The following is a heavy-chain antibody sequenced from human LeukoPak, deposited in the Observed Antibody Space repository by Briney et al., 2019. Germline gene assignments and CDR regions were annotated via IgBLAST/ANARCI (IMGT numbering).Heavy chain of an antibody. D-gene: IGHD6-13*01. Sequence: GGSLRLSCAASGFAFSSYSMNWVRQAPGKGLEWVSSISSSSSYIYYADSVKGRFTISRDNAKNLLYLQMNSLRAEDTAVYYCARDSFSSSWLTNYYYYGMDVWGQGTTVTVSS. V-gene: IGHV3-21*01. CDR2: ISSSSSYI. J-gene: IGHJ6*02. CDR3: ARDSFSSSWLTNYYYYGMDV. CDR1: GFAFSSYS.